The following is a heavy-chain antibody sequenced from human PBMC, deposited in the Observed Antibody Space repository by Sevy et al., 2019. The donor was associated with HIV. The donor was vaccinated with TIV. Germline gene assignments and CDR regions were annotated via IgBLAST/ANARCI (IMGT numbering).Heavy chain of an antibody. CDR2: IWYDGSDT. Sequence: EGSLRLSCAASGFIFSNHGMHWVRQAPGKGLEWVALIWYDGSDTYYGESVKGRFTISRDNSKNTVDLQMNSLRVEDTAVYYCARDVDSNYDGIDAWGQGTTVTVSS. J-gene: IGHJ6*02. CDR1: GFIFSNHG. V-gene: IGHV3-33*01. CDR3: ARDVDSNYDGIDA. D-gene: IGHD4-4*01.